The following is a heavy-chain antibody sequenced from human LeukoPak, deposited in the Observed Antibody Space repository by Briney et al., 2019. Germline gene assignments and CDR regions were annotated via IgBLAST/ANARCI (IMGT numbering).Heavy chain of an antibody. Sequence: GGSLRLSCAASGFIFSSHWMSWVRQVPGKGLEWVANIKEDGSETQCVDSVKGRFTISRDNAKSSLYLQMNSLRAEDTAVYYCARATRSSNSGDWGQGTLVIVSS. J-gene: IGHJ4*02. D-gene: IGHD4-23*01. CDR2: IKEDGSET. CDR1: GFIFSSHW. CDR3: ARATRSSNSGD. V-gene: IGHV3-7*01.